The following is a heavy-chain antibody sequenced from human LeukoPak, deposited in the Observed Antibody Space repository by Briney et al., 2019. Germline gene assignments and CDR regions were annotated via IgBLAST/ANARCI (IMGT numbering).Heavy chain of an antibody. J-gene: IGHJ3*02. Sequence: GGSLRLSCAASGFTFSSYGMHWVRQAPGKGLEWVAFIRYDGSNKYYADSVKGRFTISRDNSKNTLYLQMNSLRAEDTAVYYCAKDRWELLSAGVGAFDIWGQGTMVTVSS. D-gene: IGHD1-26*01. V-gene: IGHV3-30*02. CDR1: GFTFSSYG. CDR3: AKDRWELLSAGVGAFDI. CDR2: IRYDGSNK.